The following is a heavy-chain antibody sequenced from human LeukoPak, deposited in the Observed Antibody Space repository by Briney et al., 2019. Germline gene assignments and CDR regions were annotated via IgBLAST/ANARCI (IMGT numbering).Heavy chain of an antibody. CDR2: IYYSGST. D-gene: IGHD2-15*01. V-gene: IGHV4-39*01. CDR1: GGSISSSSYY. CDR3: ASRDCSGGSCYYVSSYYFDY. Sequence: PSETLSLTCTVSGGSISSSSYYWGWIRQPPGKGLEWIGSIYYSGSTYYNPSLKSRVTISVDTSKNQFSLKLSSVAAADTAVYYCASRDCSGGSCYYVSSYYFDYWRQGTLVTVSS. J-gene: IGHJ4*02.